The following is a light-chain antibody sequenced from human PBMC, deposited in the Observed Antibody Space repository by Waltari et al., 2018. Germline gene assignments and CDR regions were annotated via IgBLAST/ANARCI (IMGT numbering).Light chain of an antibody. J-gene: IGKJ1*01. CDR3: QHYVRLPAT. CDR2: GAS. Sequence: EIVLTQSPGSLSSSPGERVTLSCRASQSVSRALAWYQQKPGQVPRLLSFGASNRATGIPDRFSGSGSETDFSLTISRLEPEDFAVYYCQHYVRLPATFGRGTKVEIK. V-gene: IGKV3-20*01. CDR1: QSVSRA.